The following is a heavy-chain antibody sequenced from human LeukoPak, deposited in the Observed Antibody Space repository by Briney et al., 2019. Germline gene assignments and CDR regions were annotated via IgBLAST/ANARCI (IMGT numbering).Heavy chain of an antibody. CDR1: GGSFSGYY. CDR3: ARGTEPAAIQTGYYYYGMDV. V-gene: IGHV4-34*01. D-gene: IGHD2-2*01. CDR2: INHSGST. Sequence: SSETLSLTCAVYGGSFSGYYWSWIRQPPGKGLEWIGEINHSGSTNYNPSLKSRVTISVDTSKNQFSLKLSSVTAADTAVYYCARGTEPAAIQTGYYYYGMDVWGQGTTVTVSS. J-gene: IGHJ6*02.